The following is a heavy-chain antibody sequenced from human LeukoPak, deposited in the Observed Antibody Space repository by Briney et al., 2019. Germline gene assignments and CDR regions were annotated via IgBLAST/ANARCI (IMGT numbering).Heavy chain of an antibody. CDR2: IYYIGNT. V-gene: IGHV4-39*01. CDR3: ARQIRYTYDPNWFHP. J-gene: IGHJ5*02. Sequence: SETLSLTCSVSGDSIAAPSYYWAWIRQPPGKGLEWIASIYYIGNTNYDPSLQSRVTISVDTSKNQFSLSLSSVTAADTAVYYCARQIRYTYDPNWFHPRGQGTLVTVSS. CDR1: GDSIAAPSYY. D-gene: IGHD2-2*02.